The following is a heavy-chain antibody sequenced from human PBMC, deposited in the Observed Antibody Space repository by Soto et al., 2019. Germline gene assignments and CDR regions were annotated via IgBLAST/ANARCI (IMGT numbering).Heavy chain of an antibody. V-gene: IGHV3-30*18. CDR3: AKSPGICDTPGWFDP. J-gene: IGHJ5*02. CDR1: GFTFSSYG. D-gene: IGHD6-13*01. CDR2: ISYVGSNK. Sequence: GGSLRLSCVASGFTFSSYGMHWVRQSPGKGLEWVAVISYVGSNKYYADSVKGRFTISRDNSKNTLYLQMNNLRAEDTAVYYCAKSPGICDTPGWFDPWGQGTLVTVSS.